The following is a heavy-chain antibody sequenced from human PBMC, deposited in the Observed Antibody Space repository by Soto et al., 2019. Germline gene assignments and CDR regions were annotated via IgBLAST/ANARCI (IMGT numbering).Heavy chain of an antibody. CDR1: GFTISADS. Sequence: VGSLRLSCAVSGFTISADSMFWVRQAPGKGLEWVSLFFNTGDTYYADSVKGRFTISKDYSKNTLYLQMNNLRAEDTAVYFCARHDWLDPWGQGTLVTVSS. V-gene: IGHV3-53*01. CDR3: ARHDWLDP. CDR2: FFNTGDT. J-gene: IGHJ5*01.